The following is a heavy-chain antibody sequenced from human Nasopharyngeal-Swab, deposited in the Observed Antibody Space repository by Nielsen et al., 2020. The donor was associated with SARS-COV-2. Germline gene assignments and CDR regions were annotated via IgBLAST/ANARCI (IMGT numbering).Heavy chain of an antibody. CDR2: ISGSGDST. J-gene: IGHJ4*02. Sequence: GGSLRLSCAASGFTFSSYAMSWVRQAPGKGLEWVSAISGSGDSTYYADSVKGRFTIPRDNSKNTLYLQMNSLRAEDTAVYYCAKGTGGYQLLYFDYWGQGTLVTVSS. CDR3: AKGTGGYQLLYFDY. D-gene: IGHD2-2*01. CDR1: GFTFSSYA. V-gene: IGHV3-23*01.